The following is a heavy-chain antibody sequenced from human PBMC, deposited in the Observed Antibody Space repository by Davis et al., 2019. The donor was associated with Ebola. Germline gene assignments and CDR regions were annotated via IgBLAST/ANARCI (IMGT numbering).Heavy chain of an antibody. CDR1: GFTFSTNW. D-gene: IGHD2-15*01. V-gene: IGHV3-7*03. CDR2: IKEDGSEK. Sequence: GESLKISCAASGFTFSTNWMSWVRQAPGKGLEWVANIKEDGSEKYYVDSVKGRFTISRDNAKNSLYLQMNSLRAEDTAVYYCASQGGCSGGSCYSPYYYGMDVWGQGTTVTVSS. J-gene: IGHJ6*02. CDR3: ASQGGCSGGSCYSPYYYGMDV.